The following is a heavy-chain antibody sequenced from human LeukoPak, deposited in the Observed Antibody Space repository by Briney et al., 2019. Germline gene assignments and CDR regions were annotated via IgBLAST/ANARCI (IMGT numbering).Heavy chain of an antibody. CDR1: GGSISSGYYY. CDR2: IYYGGT. J-gene: IGHJ4*02. V-gene: IGHV4-30-4*01. Sequence: SQTLSLTCTVSGGSISSGYYYWSWIRQPPGKGLEYIGYIYYGGTYYNPSLKSRVTISVDTSKNQFSLKLSSVTAADTAVYYCASQAVAEHYWGYWGQGTLVTVSS. D-gene: IGHD6-19*01. CDR3: ASQAVAEHYWGY.